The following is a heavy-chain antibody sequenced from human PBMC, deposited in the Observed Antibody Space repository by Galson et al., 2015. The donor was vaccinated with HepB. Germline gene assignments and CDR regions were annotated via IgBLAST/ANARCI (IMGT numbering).Heavy chain of an antibody. J-gene: IGHJ6*02. CDR2: IWFDGSNK. Sequence: SLRLSCAASGVTFSNYGMHWVRQAPGKGLEWVALIWFDGSNKYYIDSVKGRFTISRDNSKNTLYVQMNSLRAEDTAVYYCARGQYTNSWYGGNQEYGMDVWGQGTTVTVSS. V-gene: IGHV3-33*01. D-gene: IGHD6-13*01. CDR1: GVTFSNYG. CDR3: ARGQYTNSWYGGNQEYGMDV.